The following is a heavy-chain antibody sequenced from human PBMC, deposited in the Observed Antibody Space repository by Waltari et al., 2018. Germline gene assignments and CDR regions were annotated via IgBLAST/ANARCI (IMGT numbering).Heavy chain of an antibody. D-gene: IGHD2-21*01. Sequence: QVQLQESGPGLVKPSEPLSLTCTVPGGSISSHYWSWIRQPPGKGLEWIGYIYYSGSTNYNPSLKSRVTISVDTSKNQFSLKLSSVTAADTAVYYCARVGLFDAFDIWGQGTMVTVSS. CDR1: GGSISSHY. CDR3: ARVGLFDAFDI. V-gene: IGHV4-59*11. CDR2: IYYSGST. J-gene: IGHJ3*02.